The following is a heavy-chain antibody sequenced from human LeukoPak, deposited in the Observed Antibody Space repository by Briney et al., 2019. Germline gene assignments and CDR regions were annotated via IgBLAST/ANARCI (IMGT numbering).Heavy chain of an antibody. CDR2: IYYTGST. V-gene: IGHV4-59*01. J-gene: IGHJ4*02. CDR1: GGSISSYY. CDR3: ARGRTTMVSRYFDY. D-gene: IGHD5-18*01. Sequence: PSETLSLTCTVSGGSISSYYWSWIRQPPGKGLEWIGYIYYTGSTNYNPSLKSRVTISVDTSKNQFSLKLNSVTAADTAGYYCARGRTTMVSRYFDYWGQGTLVTVSS.